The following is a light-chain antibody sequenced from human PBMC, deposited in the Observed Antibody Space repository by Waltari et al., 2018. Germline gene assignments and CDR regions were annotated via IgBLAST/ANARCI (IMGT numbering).Light chain of an antibody. J-gene: IGKJ1*01. CDR2: AAS. Sequence: DIQMTQSPSSLSASVGDSVTIACRASQRISSYLNWYQQKPGQAPKLLIYAASSLESGVPSSFSGSGFGTDFTLTINSLQPEDFAVYYCQQTYSNFRTFGQGTKVDVK. CDR1: QRISSY. CDR3: QQTYSNFRT. V-gene: IGKV1-39*01.